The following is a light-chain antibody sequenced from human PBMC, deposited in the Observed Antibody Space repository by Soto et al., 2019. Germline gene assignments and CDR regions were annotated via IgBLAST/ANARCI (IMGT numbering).Light chain of an antibody. CDR3: MQALQTLWT. V-gene: IGKV2-28*01. CDR2: LGS. CDR1: QSLLHSNGYKY. J-gene: IGKJ1*01. Sequence: DIVMTQSPLSLPVTPGEPASISCRSSQSLLHSNGYKYLDWYLQKPGQSPQLLIYLGSNRASGVPDRFSGNGSGTDFTLKISRVEAEEVGVYYCMQALQTLWTFGQGTKVEIK.